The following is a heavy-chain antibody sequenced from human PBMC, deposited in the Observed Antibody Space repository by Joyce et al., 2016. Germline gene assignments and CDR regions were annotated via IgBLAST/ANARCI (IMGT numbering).Heavy chain of an antibody. D-gene: IGHD6-6*01. Sequence: EVQLVESGGGLVQPGGSLRLSCAASGFSFSGYWIHWVRQAPGKGLVWFSLINPEGSSTRFADSVKGRFTISRDNAKNTLYLQMNSLRAEDTAVYYCVRGISARPGGPNWFDPWGQGTLVTVSS. J-gene: IGHJ5*02. V-gene: IGHV3-74*01. CDR2: INPEGSST. CDR1: GFSFSGYW. CDR3: VRGISARPGGPNWFDP.